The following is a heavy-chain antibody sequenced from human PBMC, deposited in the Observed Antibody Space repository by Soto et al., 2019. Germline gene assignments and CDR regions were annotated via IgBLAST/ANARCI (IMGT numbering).Heavy chain of an antibody. D-gene: IGHD2-2*01. Sequence: PSETLSLTNTMSGGSISRCYRRWFRLLPEKELEWIGYIYYSGSTHYNRSLKSRVTISVDTSNNQFSLKLSSVTAADTAVYYWAREVGSIVPPDGGGLVSVVWGQGTTVT. V-gene: IGHV4-59*12. CDR3: AREVGSIVPPDGGGLVSVV. CDR1: GGSISRCY. J-gene: IGHJ6*02. CDR2: IYYSGST.